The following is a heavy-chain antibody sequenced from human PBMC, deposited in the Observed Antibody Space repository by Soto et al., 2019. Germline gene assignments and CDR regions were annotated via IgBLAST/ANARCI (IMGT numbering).Heavy chain of an antibody. V-gene: IGHV3-48*03. Sequence: PGWSLRPSCAASGFTFSSYEMNWVRQAPGKGLEWVSYISSSGSTIYYADSVKGRFTISRDNAKNSLYLQMNSLRAEETAVYYWARGDSGWIQDWGQGTLVTVSS. CDR2: ISSSGSTI. J-gene: IGHJ4*02. CDR3: ARGDSGWIQD. D-gene: IGHD6-19*01. CDR1: GFTFSSYE.